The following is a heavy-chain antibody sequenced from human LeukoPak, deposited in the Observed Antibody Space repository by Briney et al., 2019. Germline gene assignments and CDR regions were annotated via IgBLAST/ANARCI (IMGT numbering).Heavy chain of an antibody. CDR2: ISGSGGST. V-gene: IGHV3-23*01. CDR1: GFTFSSYA. CDR3: GRPYCSGGSCYSQVAL. D-gene: IGHD2-15*01. J-gene: IGHJ4*02. Sequence: GGSLRLSCAASGFTFSSYAMSWVRQAPGKGLEWVSAISGSGGSTYYADSVKGRFTISRDNSKNTLYLQMNSLRAEDTAVYYCGRPYCSGGSCYSQVALWGQGTLVTVSS.